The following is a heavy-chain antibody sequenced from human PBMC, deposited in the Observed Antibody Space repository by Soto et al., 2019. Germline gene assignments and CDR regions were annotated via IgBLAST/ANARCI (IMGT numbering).Heavy chain of an antibody. V-gene: IGHV3-23*01. D-gene: IGHD1-26*01. CDR3: AKGDYSGSNGCFDH. J-gene: IGHJ4*02. Sequence: EVQLLESGGGLVQPGGSLRLSCAASGFIFNDYAMNWVRQAPGKGLEGVSALTPSGDATFYADSVRGRFIISRDNSRRTLYLQMNSLRDDDTAVYYCAKGDYSGSNGCFDHWGQGTLVTVSS. CDR2: LTPSGDAT. CDR1: GFIFNDYA.